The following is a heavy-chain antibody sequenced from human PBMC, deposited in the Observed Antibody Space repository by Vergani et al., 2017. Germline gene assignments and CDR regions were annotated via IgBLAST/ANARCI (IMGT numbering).Heavy chain of an antibody. CDR1: GFTFSSYW. V-gene: IGHV3-74*02. D-gene: IGHD4-17*01. CDR3: ARGAGGDYVSSFDC. Sequence: EVQLVESGGGLVQPGGSLRLSCAASGFTFSSYWMHWVRQAPGKGLVWVSRINSDGSSTSYADSVKGRFTISRDNSKNTLYLQMNSLRAEDTAVYYCARGAGGDYVSSFDCWGEGTLVTVSS. CDR2: INSDGSST. J-gene: IGHJ4*02.